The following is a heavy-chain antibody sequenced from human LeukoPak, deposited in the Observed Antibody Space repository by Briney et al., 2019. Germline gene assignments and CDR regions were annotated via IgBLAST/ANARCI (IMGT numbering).Heavy chain of an antibody. CDR1: GYTFTGYY. Sequence: ASVKVSCKASGYTFTGYYTHWVRQAPGQGLEWMGWINPNSGGTNYAQKFQGRVTMTRDTSISTAYMELSRLRSDDTAVYYCAREGNYYDSSGFHPWGQGTLVTVSS. J-gene: IGHJ5*02. CDR2: INPNSGGT. CDR3: AREGNYYDSSGFHP. V-gene: IGHV1-2*02. D-gene: IGHD3-22*01.